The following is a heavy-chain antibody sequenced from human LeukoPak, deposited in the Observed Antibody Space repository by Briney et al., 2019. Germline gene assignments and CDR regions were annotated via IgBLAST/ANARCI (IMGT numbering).Heavy chain of an antibody. CDR3: AKDRLSGDGFDY. D-gene: IGHD3-10*01. Sequence: GGSLRLSCAASGFTFDDYAMHWVRQAPGKGLEWVSGISWNSGSIGYADSVKGRFTISRDNAKNSLYLQMNSLRAEDTALYYCAKDRLSGDGFDYWGQGTLVTVS. J-gene: IGHJ4*02. V-gene: IGHV3-9*01. CDR1: GFTFDDYA. CDR2: ISWNSGSI.